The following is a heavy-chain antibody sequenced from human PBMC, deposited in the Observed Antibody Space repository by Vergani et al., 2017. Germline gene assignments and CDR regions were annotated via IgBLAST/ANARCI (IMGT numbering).Heavy chain of an antibody. CDR2: IDPSDSYT. Sequence: EVQLVQSGAEVKKPGESLRISCKGSGYSFTSYWISWVRQMPGKGLEWMGRIDPSDSYTNYSPSFQGHVTISASKSISTAYLQWSSLKASDTAMYYCARQVAVAGKWWGPYYYYGMDVWGQGTTVNVSS. D-gene: IGHD6-19*01. V-gene: IGHV5-10-1*01. CDR1: GYSFTSYW. J-gene: IGHJ6*02. CDR3: ARQVAVAGKWWGPYYYYGMDV.